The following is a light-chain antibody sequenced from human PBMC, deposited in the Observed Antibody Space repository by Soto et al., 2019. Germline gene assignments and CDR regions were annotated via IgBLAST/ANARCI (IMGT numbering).Light chain of an antibody. V-gene: IGKV1-33*01. Sequence: DTQMTQSPSSLSASVGDRVTITCQATLDINNYLNWYQHKPGKAPQLLIYDASNFETGVPSRFSGSGSGTEFTFTISSLQPEDIATYYCQQYDNLPITFGQGTRLEIK. J-gene: IGKJ5*01. CDR1: LDINNY. CDR3: QQYDNLPIT. CDR2: DAS.